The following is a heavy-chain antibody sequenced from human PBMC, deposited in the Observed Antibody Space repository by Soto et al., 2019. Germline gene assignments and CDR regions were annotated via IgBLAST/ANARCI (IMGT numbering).Heavy chain of an antibody. J-gene: IGHJ4*02. CDR1: GYTFTGYY. CDR3: ARSLFGGWLRTKYYSDY. D-gene: IGHD5-12*01. Sequence: ASVKVSCKASGYTFTGYYMHWVRQAPGQGLEWMGWINPNSGGTNYAQKFQGWVTMTRDTSISTAYMELSRLRSDDTAVYYCARSLFGGWLRTKYYSDYWGQGTLVTVSS. CDR2: INPNSGGT. V-gene: IGHV1-2*04.